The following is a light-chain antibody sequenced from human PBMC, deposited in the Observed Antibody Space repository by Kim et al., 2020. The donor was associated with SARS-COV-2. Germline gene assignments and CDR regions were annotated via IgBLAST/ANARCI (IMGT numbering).Light chain of an antibody. V-gene: IGLV3-1*01. J-gene: IGLJ2*01. CDR3: QAWDSSTVV. CDR1: KLGGKY. CDR2: RDA. Sequence: SYELTQPPSVSVSPGQTASITCSGDKLGGKYVCWYQQRPGQSPVLVIYRDAKRPSGIPERVSGSNSGNTATLTISETQAMDEADYYCQAWDSSTVVFGGG.